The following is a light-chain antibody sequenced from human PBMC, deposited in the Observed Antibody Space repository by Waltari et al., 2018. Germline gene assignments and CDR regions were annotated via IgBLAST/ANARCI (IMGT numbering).Light chain of an antibody. V-gene: IGLV4-69*01. CDR3: QTWGSGSQV. J-gene: IGLJ3*02. Sequence: QPVLTQSPSASASLGASVKLTCTLSSEHSSYVIAWHQQQPDKGPRYLMKVHTDGSHMTGGGLPERFSGSSSGAERSLIISSLQSEDEADYYCQTWGSGSQVFGGWTKLTVL. CDR1: SEHSSYV. CDR2: VHTDGSH.